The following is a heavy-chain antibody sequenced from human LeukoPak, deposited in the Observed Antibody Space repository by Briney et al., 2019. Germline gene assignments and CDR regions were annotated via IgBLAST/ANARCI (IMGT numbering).Heavy chain of an antibody. Sequence: PGGSLRLSCAASGFTFSSYAMHWVRQAPGKGLEWVAVISYDGSNKYYADSVKGRFTISRDNSKNTLYLQMNSLRAEDTAVYYCARDLRVGATGGAFDIWGQGTMVTVSS. D-gene: IGHD1-26*01. CDR1: GFTFSSYA. V-gene: IGHV3-30-3*01. J-gene: IGHJ3*02. CDR3: ARDLRVGATGGAFDI. CDR2: ISYDGSNK.